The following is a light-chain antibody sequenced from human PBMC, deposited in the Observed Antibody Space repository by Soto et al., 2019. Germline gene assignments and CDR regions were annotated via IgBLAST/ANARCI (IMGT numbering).Light chain of an antibody. Sequence: QYALTQPASVSGSPGQSITISCTGTSSDVGGYNYVSWYQQHPGKAPKLMIYEVSNRPSGVSNRFSGSKSGNTASLTISGLQAEDEADYYCSSYTISSTLAFGTGTKVTSL. CDR2: EVS. V-gene: IGLV2-14*01. CDR3: SSYTISSTLA. CDR1: SSDVGGYNY. J-gene: IGLJ1*01.